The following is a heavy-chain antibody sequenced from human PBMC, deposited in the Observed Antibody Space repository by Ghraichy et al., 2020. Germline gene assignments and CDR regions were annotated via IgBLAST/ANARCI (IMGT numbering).Heavy chain of an antibody. V-gene: IGHV4-34*01. D-gene: IGHD3-22*01. CDR1: GGSFSGYY. CDR2: INHSGST. J-gene: IGHJ6*02. Sequence: SETLSLTCAVYGGSFSGYYWSWIRQPPGKGLEWIGEINHSGSTNYNPSLKSRVTISVDTSKNQFSLKLSSVTAADTAVYYCARVRNYDSSGYLGGYYYGMDVWGQGTTVTVSS. CDR3: ARVRNYDSSGYLGGYYYGMDV.